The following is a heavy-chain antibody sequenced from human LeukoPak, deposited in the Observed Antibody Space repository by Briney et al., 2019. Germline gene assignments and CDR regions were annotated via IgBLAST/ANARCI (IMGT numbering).Heavy chain of an antibody. J-gene: IGHJ4*02. Sequence: PSGTLSLTCAVSGGSISSSNWWSWVRQPPGKGLEWIGEIYHSGSTNYSPSLKSRVTISVDKSKNQFSLKLSSVTAADTAVYYCSSRRSSGTRFDYWGQGTLVTVSS. D-gene: IGHD3-10*01. CDR3: SSRRSSGTRFDY. CDR2: IYHSGST. CDR1: GGSISSSNW. V-gene: IGHV4-4*02.